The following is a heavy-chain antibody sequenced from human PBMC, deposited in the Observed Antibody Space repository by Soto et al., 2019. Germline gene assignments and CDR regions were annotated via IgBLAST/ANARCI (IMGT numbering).Heavy chain of an antibody. CDR1: GFTVSSNY. V-gene: IGHV3-66*01. Sequence: GGSLRLSCAASGFTVSSNYMSWVRQAPGKGLEWVSVIYSGGSTYYADSVKGRFTISRHNSKNTLYLQMNSLRAEDTAVYYWAREGCSGGSCYSGLEHWGQGTLVTVSS. D-gene: IGHD2-15*01. CDR2: IYSGGST. J-gene: IGHJ1*01. CDR3: AREGCSGGSCYSGLEH.